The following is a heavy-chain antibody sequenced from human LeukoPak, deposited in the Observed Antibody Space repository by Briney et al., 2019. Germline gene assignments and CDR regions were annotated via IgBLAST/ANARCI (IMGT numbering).Heavy chain of an antibody. J-gene: IGHJ4*02. Sequence: GGSLRLSCAAPGFTFSSYSMNWVRQAPGKGLECISYISSSGATIYYTDSVKGRFTISRDNAKNSLYLQMNSLRAEDTAVYYCARLTWPFDDDVSQTGFEYWGQGTLVTVST. CDR2: ISSSGATI. CDR1: GFTFSSYS. D-gene: IGHD3-9*01. CDR3: ARLTWPFDDDVSQTGFEY. V-gene: IGHV3-48*01.